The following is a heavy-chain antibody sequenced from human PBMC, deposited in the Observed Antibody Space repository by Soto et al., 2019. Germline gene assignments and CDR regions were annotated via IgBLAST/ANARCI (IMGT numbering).Heavy chain of an antibody. D-gene: IGHD2-15*01. CDR1: GFTFSSYS. CDR3: GRDGRPIVGVVAVIDY. J-gene: IGHJ4*02. V-gene: IGHV3-21*01. Sequence: GGSLRLSCAASGFTFSSYSMNWVRQAPGKGLEWVSSISSSSSYIYYADSVKGRFTISRDNAKNSLYLQMNSLRAEDTAVYYCGRDGRPIVGVVAVIDYGGKGTLVT. CDR2: ISSSSSYI.